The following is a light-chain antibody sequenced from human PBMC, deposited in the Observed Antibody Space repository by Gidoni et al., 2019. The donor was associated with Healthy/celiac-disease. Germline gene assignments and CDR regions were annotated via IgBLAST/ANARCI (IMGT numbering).Light chain of an antibody. Sequence: EIVLTQSPGTLSLSPGERATLSCRASQSVSSSYVAWYQQKPGQAPRRLIYGASSRATGIPDRFSGSGSGTDFTLTSSRLEPEDFAVYYCQQYGSSSWTFGQGTKVEIK. CDR3: QQYGSSSWT. CDR1: QSVSSSY. CDR2: GAS. V-gene: IGKV3-20*01. J-gene: IGKJ1*01.